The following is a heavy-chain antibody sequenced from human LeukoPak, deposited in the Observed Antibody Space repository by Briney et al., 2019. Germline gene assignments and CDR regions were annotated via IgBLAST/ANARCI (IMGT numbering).Heavy chain of an antibody. V-gene: IGHV4-34*01. D-gene: IGHD1-26*01. CDR2: INHSGST. Sequence: SETLSLTCAVYGGSFSGYYWSWIRQPPGKGLEWIGEINHSGSTNYNPSLKSRVTISVDTSKNQFSLKLSSVTAADTAVYYCARPGATHPYYFDYWGQGTLVTVSS. CDR1: GGSFSGYY. CDR3: ARPGATHPYYFDY. J-gene: IGHJ4*02.